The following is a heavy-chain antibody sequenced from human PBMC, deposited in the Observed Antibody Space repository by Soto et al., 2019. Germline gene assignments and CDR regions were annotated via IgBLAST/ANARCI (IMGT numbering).Heavy chain of an antibody. CDR1: GGSISSYY. CDR3: AGAHVDIVATPPPHY. Sequence: QVQLQESGPGLVKPSETLSLTCTVSGGSISSYYWSWIRQPPGKGLEWIGYIYYSGSTNYNPSLKSRVTISVDTSKNQFSLKLSSVTAADTAVYYCAGAHVDIVATPPPHYWGQGTLVTVSS. D-gene: IGHD5-12*01. CDR2: IYYSGST. V-gene: IGHV4-59*01. J-gene: IGHJ4*02.